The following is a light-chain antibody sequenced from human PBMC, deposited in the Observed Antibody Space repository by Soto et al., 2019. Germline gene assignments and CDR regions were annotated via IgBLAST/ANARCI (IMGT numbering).Light chain of an antibody. V-gene: IGKV3-20*01. CDR3: QQYGSSPPYT. CDR2: GAS. CDR1: PSVSSSY. Sequence: EIVLTQSPGTLYLSPGERATLSCRASPSVSSSYLVRYHQKPGQAPRPLIYGASSRATGIPDRFSGSGSGTDFTLTISRLEPEDFAVYYCQQYGSSPPYTFGQGTKLEIK. J-gene: IGKJ2*01.